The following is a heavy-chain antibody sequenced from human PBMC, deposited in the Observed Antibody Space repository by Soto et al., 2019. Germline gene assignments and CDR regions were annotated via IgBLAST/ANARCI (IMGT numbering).Heavy chain of an antibody. V-gene: IGHV3-23*01. CDR2: ISGSGGSP. J-gene: IGHJ4*02. D-gene: IGHD2-2*01. CDR3: AKARCSTTNCYVPDY. CDR1: GFTFSTYT. Sequence: GGSLRLSCAASGFTFSTYTMCWVRQAPGKGLEWVSVISGSGGSPSYADSVQGRFTISRDNPKNTLYLQMNSLRAEDTAMYYCAKARCSTTNCYVPDYWGQGTLVTVSS.